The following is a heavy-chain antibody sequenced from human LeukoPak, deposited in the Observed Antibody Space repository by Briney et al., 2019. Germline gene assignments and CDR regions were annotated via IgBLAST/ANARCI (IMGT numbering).Heavy chain of an antibody. V-gene: IGHV3-21*01. CDR1: GITFTNAW. Sequence: GGSLRLSCAASGITFTNAWMNWVRQAPGKGLEWVSIISSSSSYIYYADSVKGRFTISRDNAKNALYLQMNSLRVEDTAVYYCARDGRCGGDCYASWGQGTLVTVSS. CDR3: ARDGRCGGDCYAS. J-gene: IGHJ4*02. D-gene: IGHD2-21*02. CDR2: ISSSSSYI.